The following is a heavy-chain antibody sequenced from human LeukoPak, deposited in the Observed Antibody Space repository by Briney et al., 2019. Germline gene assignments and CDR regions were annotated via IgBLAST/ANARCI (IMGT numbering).Heavy chain of an antibody. D-gene: IGHD6-6*01. CDR1: GGSISSQY. CDR2: IYYGGST. Sequence: SETLSLTCTVSGGSISSQYWSWIRQPPGKGLEWIGYIYYGGSTSYNPSLKSRVTISVDTSKNQFSLRLSSVTAADTAVYYCARDIIREYSISHSHFDPWGQGTLVTVSS. CDR3: ARDIIREYSISHSHFDP. J-gene: IGHJ5*02. V-gene: IGHV4-59*11.